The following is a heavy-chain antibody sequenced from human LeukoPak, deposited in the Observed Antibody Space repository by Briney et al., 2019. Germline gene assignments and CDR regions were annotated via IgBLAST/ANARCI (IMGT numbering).Heavy chain of an antibody. CDR1: GYTFSSYG. CDR3: ARDLGDDLTTVTSGNWFDP. V-gene: IGHV1-18*01. D-gene: IGHD4-17*01. Sequence: EASVKVSCKASGYTFSSYGITWVRQAPGQGLEWMGWISAYNGNTNYVQKLQGRVTMTTDTSTSTAYMELRSLRSDDTATYFCARDLGDDLTTVTSGNWFDPWGQGTLVTVSS. J-gene: IGHJ5*02. CDR2: ISAYNGNT.